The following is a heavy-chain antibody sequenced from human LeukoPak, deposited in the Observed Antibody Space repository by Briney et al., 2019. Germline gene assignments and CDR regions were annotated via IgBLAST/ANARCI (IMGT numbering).Heavy chain of an antibody. Sequence: GASLRLSCAASGFTFSSYAMSWVRQAPGKRLEWVGRIKSKTDGGTTDYAAPVKGRFTISRDDSKNTLYLQMNSLKTEDTAVYYCTTDGLGSLLRYFDWTVSAGDYWGQGTLVTVSS. CDR3: TTDGLGSLLRYFDWTVSAGDY. V-gene: IGHV3-15*01. CDR1: GFTFSSYA. D-gene: IGHD3-9*01. J-gene: IGHJ4*02. CDR2: IKSKTDGGTT.